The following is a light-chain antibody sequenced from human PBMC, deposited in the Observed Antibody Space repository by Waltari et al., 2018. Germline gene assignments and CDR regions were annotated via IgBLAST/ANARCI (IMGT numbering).Light chain of an antibody. V-gene: IGKV2-28*01. CDR2: LGS. CDR3: MQALQTPLT. J-gene: IGKJ4*01. CDR1: QSLLHTNGYNY. Sequence: DIVMTQSPLSLPVTPGKPASISCRSSQSLLHTNGYNYLDWYLQKPGQSPQLLIALGSDRASGVPDRFSGSGSGTDFTLRISRVEADDVGVYYCMQALQTPLTFGGGTKVEI.